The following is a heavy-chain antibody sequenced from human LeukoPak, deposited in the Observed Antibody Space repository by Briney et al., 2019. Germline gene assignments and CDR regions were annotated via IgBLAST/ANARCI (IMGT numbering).Heavy chain of an antibody. V-gene: IGHV4-39*07. D-gene: IGHD3-22*01. Sequence: SETLSLTCTVSGGSISSSSYYWDWIRQPPGKGLEWIGSIYYSGSTYYNPSLKSRVTISVDTSKNQFSLKLSSVTAADTAVYYCARGSFDDSSGYSSFYFDYWSQGTLVTVSS. CDR3: ARGSFDDSSGYSSFYFDY. CDR2: IYYSGST. CDR1: GGSISSSSYY. J-gene: IGHJ4*02.